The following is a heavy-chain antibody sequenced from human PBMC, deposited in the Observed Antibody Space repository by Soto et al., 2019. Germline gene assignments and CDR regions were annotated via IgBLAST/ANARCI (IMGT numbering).Heavy chain of an antibody. D-gene: IGHD6-13*01. Sequence: GGSLRLSCAASGFTFSSYSMNWVRQAPGKGLEWVSYISSSSSTIYYADSVKGRFTISRDNAKNSLYLQMNSLRDEDTAVYYCARDPLSIAAAGTVERAFDIWGQGTMVTVSS. CDR3: ARDPLSIAAAGTVERAFDI. CDR2: ISSSSSTI. J-gene: IGHJ3*02. CDR1: GFTFSSYS. V-gene: IGHV3-48*02.